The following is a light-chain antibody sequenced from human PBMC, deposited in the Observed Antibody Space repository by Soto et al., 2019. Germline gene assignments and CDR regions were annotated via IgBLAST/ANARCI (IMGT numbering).Light chain of an antibody. J-gene: IGLJ1*01. CDR2: SNN. CDR3: AAWDDSLNGPF. V-gene: IGLV1-44*01. Sequence: QSVLTQPPSASGTPGQRVTISCSGSSSNIGSNTVNWYQQLPGTAPKLLIYSNNQRPSGVPDRFSGSKSGTSASLAISGLQSEDEADYYCAAWDDSLNGPFFGTGTKLTV. CDR1: SSNIGSNT.